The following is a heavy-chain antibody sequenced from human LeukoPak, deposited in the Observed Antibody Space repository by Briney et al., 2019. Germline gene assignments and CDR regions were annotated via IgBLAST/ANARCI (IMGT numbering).Heavy chain of an antibody. Sequence: PGGSLRLSCAASGFTFSSYAMSWVRQAPGKGLELVSAISGSGGSTYYADSVKGRFTISRDNSKNTLYLQMNSLRAEDTAVYYCAKADYGDYGYYYYGMDVWGKGTTVTVSS. CDR2: ISGSGGST. D-gene: IGHD4-17*01. CDR3: AKADYGDYGYYYYGMDV. J-gene: IGHJ6*04. CDR1: GFTFSSYA. V-gene: IGHV3-23*01.